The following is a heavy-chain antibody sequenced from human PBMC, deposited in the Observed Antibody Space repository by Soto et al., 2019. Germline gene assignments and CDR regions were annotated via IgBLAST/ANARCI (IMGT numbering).Heavy chain of an antibody. CDR2: ISYDGSNK. Sequence: PGGSLRLSCAASGFTLSSYAMHWVRQAPGKGLEWVAVISYDGSNKYYADSVKGRFTISRDNSKNTLYLQMNSLRAEDTAVYYCARDEGYGGSSQGAFDIWGQGTMVTVSS. CDR3: ARDEGYGGSSQGAFDI. D-gene: IGHD2-15*01. V-gene: IGHV3-30-3*01. J-gene: IGHJ3*02. CDR1: GFTLSSYA.